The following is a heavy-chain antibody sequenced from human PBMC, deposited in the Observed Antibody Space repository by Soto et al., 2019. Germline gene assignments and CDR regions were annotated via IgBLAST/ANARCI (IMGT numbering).Heavy chain of an antibody. CDR2: IRSKPNNYAT. Sequence: GGSLRLSCAASGFTFSGSAIHWVRQASGKGLEWVGRIRSKPNNYATAYAASVKGRFTISRDNAKNTLYLQMNSLRAEDTAVYYCVREASHRYYDSSGYNRPIYWYFDLWGRGTLVTVSS. V-gene: IGHV3-73*01. J-gene: IGHJ2*01. CDR3: VREASHRYYDSSGYNRPIYWYFDL. CDR1: GFTFSGSA. D-gene: IGHD3-22*01.